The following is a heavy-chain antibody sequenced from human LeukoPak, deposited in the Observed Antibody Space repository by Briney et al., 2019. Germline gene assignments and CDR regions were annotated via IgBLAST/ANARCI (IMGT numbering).Heavy chain of an antibody. CDR2: INPNSGGT. CDR1: GYTFTGYY. Sequence: ASVKVSCKASGYTFTGYYMHWVRQAPGQGREWMGWINPNSGGTNYAQKFQGRVTMTRDTSISTAYMELSRLRSDDTAVYYCARGGGYDSDYYYMDVWGKGTTVTVSS. J-gene: IGHJ6*03. V-gene: IGHV1-2*02. CDR3: ARGGGYDSDYYYMDV. D-gene: IGHD5-12*01.